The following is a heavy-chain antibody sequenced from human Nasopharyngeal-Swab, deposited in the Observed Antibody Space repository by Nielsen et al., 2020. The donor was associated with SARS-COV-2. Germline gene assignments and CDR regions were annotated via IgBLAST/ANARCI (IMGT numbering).Heavy chain of an antibody. D-gene: IGHD3-22*01. CDR1: GFTFSSYA. V-gene: IGHV3-30*04. CDR3: ARDYYDSSGYSYGMDV. CDR2: ISYDGSNK. Sequence: GGSLRLSCAASGFTFSSYAMHWVRQAPGKGLEWVAVISYDGSNKYYADSVKGRFTISRDNSKNTLYLQMNSLRAEDTAVYYCARDYYDSSGYSYGMDVWGQGTTVTVSS. J-gene: IGHJ6*02.